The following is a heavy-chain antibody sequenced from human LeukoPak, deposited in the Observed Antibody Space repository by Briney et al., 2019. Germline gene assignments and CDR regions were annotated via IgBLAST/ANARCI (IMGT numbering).Heavy chain of an antibody. CDR2: IWYDGSNK. Sequence: GGSLRLSCAASGFTFSSYGMHWVRQAPGKGLEWVAVIWYDGSNKYYADSVKGRFTISRDNSKNTLYLQMNSLRAEDTAIYYCAKDRPNYYGSNGHYYRRGGDYWGQGTLVTVSS. D-gene: IGHD3-22*01. J-gene: IGHJ4*02. V-gene: IGHV3-33*06. CDR3: AKDRPNYYGSNGHYYRRGGDY. CDR1: GFTFSSYG.